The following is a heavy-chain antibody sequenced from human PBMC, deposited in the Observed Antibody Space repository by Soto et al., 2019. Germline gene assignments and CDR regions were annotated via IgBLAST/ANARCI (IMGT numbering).Heavy chain of an antibody. Sequence: SETLSLTCTVSGGSISSYYWSWIRQPPGKGLEWIGYIYYSGSTNYNPSLKSRVTISVDTSKNQFSLKLSSVTAADTAVYYCARDNSYYDSSGYYQDAFDIWGQGTMVTVSS. D-gene: IGHD3-22*01. CDR1: GGSISSYY. V-gene: IGHV4-59*01. CDR2: IYYSGST. J-gene: IGHJ3*02. CDR3: ARDNSYYDSSGYYQDAFDI.